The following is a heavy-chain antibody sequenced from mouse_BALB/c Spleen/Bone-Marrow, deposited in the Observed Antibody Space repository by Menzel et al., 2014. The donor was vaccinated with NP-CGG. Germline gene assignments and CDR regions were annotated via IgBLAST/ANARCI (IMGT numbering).Heavy chain of an antibody. CDR1: GYTFTSYV. V-gene: IGHV1-14*01. CDR2: INPNNDGS. CDR3: ARGKTYAMDY. J-gene: IGHJ4*01. D-gene: IGHD2-1*01. Sequence: VQLQQPGPELVKPGASVKMSCKASGYTFTSYVMHWVKPKPGQGLEWIGYINPNNDGSKYNEKFKGKATLTSDKSSSTAYMELSSLTSEDSAVYYCARGKTYAMDYWGQGTSVTVSS.